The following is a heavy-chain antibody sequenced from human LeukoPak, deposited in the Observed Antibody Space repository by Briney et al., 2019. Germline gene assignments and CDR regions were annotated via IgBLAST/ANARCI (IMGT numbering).Heavy chain of an antibody. V-gene: IGHV1-69*13. CDR2: IIPIFGTA. CDR3: ASMLSGNYVGVGRDYYYYYYMDV. J-gene: IGHJ6*03. D-gene: IGHD4-23*01. CDR1: GGTFSSYA. Sequence: GASVKVSCKASGGTFSSYAISWVRQAPGQGLEWMGGIIPIFGTANYAQKFQGRVTITADESTSTAYMELSSLRSEDTAVYYCASMLSGNYVGVGRDYYYYYYMDVWGKGTTVTVSS.